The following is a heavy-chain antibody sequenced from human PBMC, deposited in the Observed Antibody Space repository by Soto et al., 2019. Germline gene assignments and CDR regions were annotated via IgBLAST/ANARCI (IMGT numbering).Heavy chain of an antibody. CDR1: GVSFSNVW. V-gene: IGHV3-15*01. CDR2: IRSRDDGGTA. J-gene: IGHJ4*02. CDR3: TTDLPWSYGALAY. Sequence: PGGSLRLSCAASGVSFSNVWMYWVRQAPGKGLEGVGRIRSRDDGGTADLAAPVKGRFTISRDDSKNMLYLQMDSLEIDDTAVYYCTTDLPWSYGALAYWGQGTLVTVSS. D-gene: IGHD1-26*01.